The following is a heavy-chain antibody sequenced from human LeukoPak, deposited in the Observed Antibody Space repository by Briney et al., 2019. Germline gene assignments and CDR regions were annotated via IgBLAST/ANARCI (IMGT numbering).Heavy chain of an antibody. CDR1: GYTFTGYY. V-gene: IGHV1-2*02. J-gene: IGHJ4*02. CDR2: IDPRSGGT. D-gene: IGHD6-19*01. CDR3: ARDIAEQWLGGFDY. Sequence: ASVKVSCKASGYTFTGYYMHWVRQAPGQGLEWMGWIDPRSGGTNYAQKFQGRVTMTRDTSISTAYMELSSLRSDDTAVYYCARDIAEQWLGGFDYWGQGTLVTVSS.